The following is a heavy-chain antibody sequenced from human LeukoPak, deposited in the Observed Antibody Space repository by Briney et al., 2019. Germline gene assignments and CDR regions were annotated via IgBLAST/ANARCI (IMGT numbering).Heavy chain of an antibody. CDR2: INPNSGGT. V-gene: IGHV1-2*02. CDR3: ARGVGATTGSRWYFDL. Sequence: GSLKVSCKASGYTFTGYYMHWVRQAPGQGLEWMGWINPNSGGTNYAQKFQGRVTMTRDTSISTAYMELSRLRSDDTAVYYCARGVGATTGSRWYFDLWGRGTLVTVSS. D-gene: IGHD1-26*01. CDR1: GYTFTGYY. J-gene: IGHJ2*01.